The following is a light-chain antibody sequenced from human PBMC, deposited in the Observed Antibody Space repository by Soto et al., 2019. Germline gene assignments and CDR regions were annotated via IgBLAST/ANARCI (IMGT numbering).Light chain of an antibody. Sequence: QSVLTQPRSVSGSAGESVTISCTGTSSDVGGYNYVSWYQQHPGKAPKLMIYDVSKRPSGVPDRFSGSKSGNTASLTISGLQAEDEADYYCCSYAGSYLRVFGTGTKVTVL. J-gene: IGLJ1*01. CDR3: CSYAGSYLRV. CDR2: DVS. V-gene: IGLV2-11*01. CDR1: SSDVGGYNY.